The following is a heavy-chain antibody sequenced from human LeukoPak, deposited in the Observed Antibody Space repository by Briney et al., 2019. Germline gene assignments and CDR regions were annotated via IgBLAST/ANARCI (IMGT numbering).Heavy chain of an antibody. Sequence: GGSLRLSCAASGFTFSSYAMSWVRQAPGKGLEWVSAISGSGGSTYYADSVKGRFTISRDNSKNTLYLQMNSLRAEDTAVYYCARDKAERITMIVVVINDYYYGMDVWGQGTTVTVSS. CDR1: GFTFSSYA. CDR3: ARDKAERITMIVVVINDYYYGMDV. J-gene: IGHJ6*02. D-gene: IGHD3-22*01. V-gene: IGHV3-23*01. CDR2: ISGSGGST.